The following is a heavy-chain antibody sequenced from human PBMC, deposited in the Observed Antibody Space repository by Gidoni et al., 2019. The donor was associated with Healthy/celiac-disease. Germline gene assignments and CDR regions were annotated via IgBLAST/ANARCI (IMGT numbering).Heavy chain of an antibody. Sequence: EVQLVESGGGFVQPGPSLRPSWTPSGFTFGHFSLRLFRPGPETGWFRQAPGKGLEWVGCIRSKAYGGTTEYAASVKGRFTISRDDSKSSAYLQMNSLKTEDTAVYYCTREARHSRYYGMDVWGQGTTVTVSS. CDR1: GFTFGHFS. J-gene: IGHJ6*02. CDR2: IRSKAYGGTT. V-gene: IGHV3-49*03. CDR3: TREARHSRYYGMDV.